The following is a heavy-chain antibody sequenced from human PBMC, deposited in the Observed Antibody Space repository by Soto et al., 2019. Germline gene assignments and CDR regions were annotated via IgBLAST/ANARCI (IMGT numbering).Heavy chain of an antibody. Sequence: EVQLLESGGGLVQPGGSLRLSCAASGFTFSSYAMSWVRQAPGKGLEWVSAISGSGGTTYYADSVKGRFTFSRDNSKNTRYRQMNSRGAEDTAVYYCATTANGWFSAFDIWGQGTMVTVSS. J-gene: IGHJ3*02. CDR3: ATTANGWFSAFDI. CDR2: ISGSGGTT. V-gene: IGHV3-23*01. CDR1: GFTFSSYA. D-gene: IGHD6-19*01.